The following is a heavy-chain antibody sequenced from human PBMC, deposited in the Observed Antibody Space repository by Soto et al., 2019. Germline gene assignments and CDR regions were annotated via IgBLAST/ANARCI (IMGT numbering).Heavy chain of an antibody. CDR3: ARGDRDRYDGNGYLGRH. V-gene: IGHV3-74*01. CDR1: GFTFSSYW. J-gene: IGHJ4*02. CDR2: IKSDGSGT. Sequence: EVRLVESGGGLVQPGESLTLSCAASGFTFSSYWMHWVRQAPGKGLVWVSRIKSDGSGTYYADSVKGRLTISRDNAKNTLYLQMNCLRVEDTAVYFCARGDRDRYDGNGYLGRHWGQGTLVTVSS. D-gene: IGHD3-22*01.